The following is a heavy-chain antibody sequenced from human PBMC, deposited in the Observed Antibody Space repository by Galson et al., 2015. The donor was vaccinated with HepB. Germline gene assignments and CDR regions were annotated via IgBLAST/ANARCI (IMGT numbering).Heavy chain of an antibody. J-gene: IGHJ5*02. CDR3: ARAYSSSSSENNWFDP. CDR1: GGTFSSYA. CDR2: INPNSGGT. D-gene: IGHD6-6*01. Sequence: SVKVSCKASGGTFSSYAISWVRQAPGQGLEWMGRINPNSGGTNYAQKFQGRVTMTRDTSISTAYMELSRLRSDDTAVYYCARAYSSSSSENNWFDPWGQGTLVTVSS. V-gene: IGHV1-2*06.